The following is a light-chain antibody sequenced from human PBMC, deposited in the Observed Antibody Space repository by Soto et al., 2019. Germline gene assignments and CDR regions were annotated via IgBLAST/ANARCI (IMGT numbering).Light chain of an antibody. Sequence: EIVLTQSPGTLTLSPGERAAHSCRASQSVSSSYLAWYQQNPGQAPRLLIYGVSTRATDIPARFSGSGSGTEFTLTISSLQSEDFAVYYCQQYNNWPPTWTFGQGTKVDIK. J-gene: IGKJ1*01. CDR1: QSVSSSY. CDR2: GVS. CDR3: QQYNNWPPTWT. V-gene: IGKV3-15*01.